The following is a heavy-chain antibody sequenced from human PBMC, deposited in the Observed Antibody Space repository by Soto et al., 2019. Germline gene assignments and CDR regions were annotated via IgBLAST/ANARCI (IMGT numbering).Heavy chain of an antibody. J-gene: IGHJ4*02. CDR2: ISGRDDST. D-gene: IGHD2-21*01. CDR3: AKRALAHAGEFDN. V-gene: IGHV3-23*01. Sequence: EVQLSESGGGLVQPGGSLRLSCAASGFTFSSYSMGWVRQAPGKGLEWVSAISGRDDSTNYADSVRGRFTISRDNSKNSLYLQMSSLGAEDTATYYCAKRALAHAGEFDNWGQGTLVTVSS. CDR1: GFTFSSYS.